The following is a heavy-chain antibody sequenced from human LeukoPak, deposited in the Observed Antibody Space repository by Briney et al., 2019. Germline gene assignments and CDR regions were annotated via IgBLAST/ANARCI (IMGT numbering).Heavy chain of an antibody. V-gene: IGHV4-59*01. CDR2: IYYSGST. J-gene: IGHJ4*02. CDR1: GGSISSYY. CDR3: ARAVYYDILTGYAYYFDY. D-gene: IGHD3-9*01. Sequence: SSETLSLTCTVSGGSISSYYWSWIRQPPGKGLEWIGYIYYSGSTNYNPSLKSRVTISVDTSKNQFSLKLSSVTAADTAVYYCARAVYYDILTGYAYYFDYWGQGTLVTVSS.